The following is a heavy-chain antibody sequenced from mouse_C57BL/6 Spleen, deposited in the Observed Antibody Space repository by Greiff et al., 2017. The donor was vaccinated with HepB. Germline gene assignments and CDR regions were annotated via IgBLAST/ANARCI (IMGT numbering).Heavy chain of an antibody. CDR2: ISGGGSYT. V-gene: IGHV5-4*01. CDR1: GFTFSSYA. J-gene: IGHJ2*01. Sequence: EVKLVESGGGLVKPGGSLKLSCAASGFTFSSYAMPWVRQTPEKGLEWVATISGGGSYTYYPDNVKGRFTISRDNAKNNLYLQMSNLKSEDTAMYYCAREREGDYGGRYFDYWGQGTTLTVSS. CDR3: AREREGDYGGRYFDY. D-gene: IGHD1-1*01.